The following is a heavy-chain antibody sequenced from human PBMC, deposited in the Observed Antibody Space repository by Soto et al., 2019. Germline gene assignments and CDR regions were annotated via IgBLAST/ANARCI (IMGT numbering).Heavy chain of an antibody. J-gene: IGHJ4*02. CDR1: GDSMSSSNW. Sequence: PSETLSLTCTVSGDSMSSSNWWNWVRQPPGKGLEWIGEAHHSGRTNYNPSLKSRVTISVDRSQNHFSLQLTSVTVADTAVYYCARSEATALDYWGQGTLVTSPQ. V-gene: IGHV4-4*02. CDR2: AHHSGRT. CDR3: ARSEATALDY.